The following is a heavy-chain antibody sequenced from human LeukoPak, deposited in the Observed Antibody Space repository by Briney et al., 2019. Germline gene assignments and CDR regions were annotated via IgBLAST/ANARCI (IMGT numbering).Heavy chain of an antibody. CDR2: INHSGST. D-gene: IGHD3-10*01. CDR3: ASRLWFGESLSNY. CDR1: GGSFSGYY. J-gene: IGHJ4*02. Sequence: SETLSLTCAVYGGSFSGYYWSWIRQPPGKGLEWIGEINHSGSTNYNPSLKSRVTISVDTSKNQFSLKLSSVTAADTAVYYCASRLWFGESLSNYWGQGTLVTVSS. V-gene: IGHV4-34*01.